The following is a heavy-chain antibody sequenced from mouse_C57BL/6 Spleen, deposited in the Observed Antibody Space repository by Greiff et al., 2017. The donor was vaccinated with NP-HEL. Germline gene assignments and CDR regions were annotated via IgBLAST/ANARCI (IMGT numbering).Heavy chain of an antibody. J-gene: IGHJ2*01. CDR1: GYTFTSYW. V-gene: IGHV1-59*01. D-gene: IGHD1-1*01. CDR2: IDPSDSYT. CDR3: ARSLLLGYFDY. Sequence: QVQLQQSGAELVRPGPSVKLSCKASGYTFTSYWMHWVKQRPGQGLEWIGVIDPSDSYTNYNQKFKGKATLTVDTSSSTAYMQLSSLTSEDSAVYYCARSLLLGYFDYWGQGTTLTVSS.